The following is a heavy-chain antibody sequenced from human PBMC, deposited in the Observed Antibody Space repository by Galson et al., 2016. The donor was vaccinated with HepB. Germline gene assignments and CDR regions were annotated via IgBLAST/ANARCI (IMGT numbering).Heavy chain of an antibody. J-gene: IGHJ5*02. CDR1: GYSFSNYG. CDR3: ARDSVDLWRDYYDSDH. D-gene: IGHD3-22*01. CDR2: ISGYNENT. Sequence: SVKVSCKASGYSFSNYGITWIRQAPGQGLEWVAWISGYNENTHYSQNLQGRVTLTTDTSTSTAYMELRSLRSDDSAVYYCARDSVDLWRDYYDSDHWGQGTPVTVSS. V-gene: IGHV1-18*01.